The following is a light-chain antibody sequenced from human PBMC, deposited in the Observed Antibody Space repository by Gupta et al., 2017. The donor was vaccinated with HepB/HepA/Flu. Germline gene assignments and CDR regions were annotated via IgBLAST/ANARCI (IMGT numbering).Light chain of an antibody. CDR3: QQYGSSLSIT. CDR1: QSVSSSY. J-gene: IGKJ5*01. Sequence: EIVLTQSPGTLSLSPGERATLSCRASQSVSSSYLAWYQQKPGQAPRLLIYGASSRATGIPDRFSGSESGTDFTLTISRLEPEDFAVYYCQQYGSSLSITFGQGTRLEIK. V-gene: IGKV3-20*01. CDR2: GAS.